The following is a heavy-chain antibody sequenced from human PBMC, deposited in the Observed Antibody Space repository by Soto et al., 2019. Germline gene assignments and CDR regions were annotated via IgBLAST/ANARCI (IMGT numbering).Heavy chain of an antibody. Sequence: QLQLQQSGPGLVKPSATLLLTCDVSGASISRNGFNWGCICQPPGQGLGWIVSIYEGATNFYNSSVKSRVTTSADTPKNHLALKWRCLADAATYVCACARRGSGHSFDYWGHGNLVTVSS. J-gene: IGHJ4*01. CDR1: GASISRNGFN. D-gene: IGHD3-10*01. V-gene: IGHV4-39*02. CDR3: ARRGSGHSFDY. CDR2: IYEGATN.